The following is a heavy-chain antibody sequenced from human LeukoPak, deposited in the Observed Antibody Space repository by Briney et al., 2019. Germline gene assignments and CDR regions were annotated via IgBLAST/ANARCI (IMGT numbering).Heavy chain of an antibody. D-gene: IGHD1-26*01. Sequence: GGSLRLSCAASGFTFDDYAMHWVRQAPGKGLEWVSGISWNSGSRGYADSVKGRFTMSRDNAKNSLYLQMNSLRAEDTAVYFCARATWDPNYYYYMDVWGKGTTVTISS. CDR2: ISWNSGSR. CDR1: GFTFDDYA. V-gene: IGHV3-9*01. CDR3: ARATWDPNYYYYMDV. J-gene: IGHJ6*03.